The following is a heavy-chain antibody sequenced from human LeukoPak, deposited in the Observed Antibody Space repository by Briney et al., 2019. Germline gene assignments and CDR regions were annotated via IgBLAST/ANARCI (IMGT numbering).Heavy chain of an antibody. V-gene: IGHV3-7*01. CDR1: GFTFSSHW. CDR3: ASRIGVWGSFPLDY. CDR2: IKQDGRER. D-gene: IGHD3-16*01. J-gene: IGHJ4*02. Sequence: GVSLRLSCAASGFTFSSHWMSWVRQAPGKGLEWVANIKQDGRERYYVDSVKGRFTISRDNAKNSLYLQMNSLRVEDTAVYYCASRIGVWGSFPLDYWGQGTLVTVSS.